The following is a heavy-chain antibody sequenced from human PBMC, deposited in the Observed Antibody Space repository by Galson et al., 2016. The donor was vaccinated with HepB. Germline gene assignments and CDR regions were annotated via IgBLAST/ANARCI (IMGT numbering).Heavy chain of an antibody. CDR1: GYTFTSYD. V-gene: IGHV1-8*01. CDR3: ARSPSDSKFDY. J-gene: IGHJ4*02. Sequence: SVKVSCKASGYTFTSYDVNWVRRATGQGLEWMGWMNPNSGNTGNAQKFQGRVTMSINTSISTAYMELTSLRSEDTAIYYCARSPSDSKFDYWGQGTLVTVSS. CDR2: MNPNSGNT. D-gene: IGHD2-21*02.